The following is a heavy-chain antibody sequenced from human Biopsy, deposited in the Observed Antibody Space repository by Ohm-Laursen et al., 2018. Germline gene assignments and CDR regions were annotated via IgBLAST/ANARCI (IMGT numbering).Heavy chain of an antibody. CDR1: GFSFTGYY. J-gene: IGHJ4*02. CDR2: ISPKSGDT. CDR3: ALQSVAQMKNFDY. V-gene: IGHV1-2*02. D-gene: IGHD6-19*01. Sequence: ATVKISCNASGFSFTGYYIHWVRQAPGQGLEWMGWISPKSGDTNYAHKFQGNITMTRDTSMSTAYMEMSRLRCDDTAVYYCALQSVAQMKNFDYWGQGTLVTVSS.